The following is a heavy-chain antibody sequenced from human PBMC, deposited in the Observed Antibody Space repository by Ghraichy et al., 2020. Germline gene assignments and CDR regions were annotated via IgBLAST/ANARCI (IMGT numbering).Heavy chain of an antibody. D-gene: IGHD1-14*01. V-gene: IGHV3-21*03. J-gene: IGHJ6*02. Sequence: GGSLRLSCTSSGFTFSQYDINWVRQAPGKGLEWVSTIAADGTDTYSPDSLKGRFTISRDNAKNSVFLHVNSLRVEDTGVYYCARSDRNYSRYAMDVWGQGTAVTVSS. CDR1: GFTFSQYD. CDR2: IAADGTDT. CDR3: ARSDRNYSRYAMDV.